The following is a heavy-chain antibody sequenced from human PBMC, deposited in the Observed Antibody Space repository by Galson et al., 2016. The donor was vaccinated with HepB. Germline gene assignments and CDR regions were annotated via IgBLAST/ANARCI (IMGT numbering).Heavy chain of an antibody. Sequence: SLRLSCAASGFVFSNFGLSWVRQAPGKGLEWLSYISSTGTTKDYADSVKGRFAISRDNAKNSIYLQMNSLGDNDTAVYYCARDTSRAGAVRVTLLKDGGVVAPGYSWGQGTLVTVSS. D-gene: IGHD3-16*02. CDR3: ARDTSRAGAVRVTLLKDGGVVAPGYS. J-gene: IGHJ4*02. CDR1: GFVFSNFG. V-gene: IGHV3-48*02. CDR2: ISSTGTTK.